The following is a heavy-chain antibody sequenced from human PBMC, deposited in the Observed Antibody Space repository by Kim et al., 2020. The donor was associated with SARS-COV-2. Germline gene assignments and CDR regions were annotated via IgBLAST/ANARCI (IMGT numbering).Heavy chain of an antibody. CDR2: ISYDGSNK. Sequence: GGSLRLSCAASGFTFSSYAMHWVRQAPGKGLEWVAVISYDGSNKYYADSVKGRFTISRDNSKNTLYLQMNSLRAEDTAVYYCARGKYYDSSADAFDIWGQGTMVTVSS. D-gene: IGHD3-22*01. CDR3: ARGKYYDSSADAFDI. V-gene: IGHV3-30-3*01. CDR1: GFTFSSYA. J-gene: IGHJ3*02.